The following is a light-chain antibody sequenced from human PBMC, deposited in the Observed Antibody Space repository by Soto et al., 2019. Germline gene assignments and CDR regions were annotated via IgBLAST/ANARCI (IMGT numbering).Light chain of an antibody. Sequence: IQMTQSPSSLSASVGDRVAISCRASQDIRNTLAWYQQKPGEAPKLLIFAASNLQSGVPSRFSGSGSGTDFTLTISSLQPEDFATYFCQQSYSTPPWTFGQGTKVEIK. V-gene: IGKV1-39*01. CDR2: AAS. J-gene: IGKJ1*01. CDR1: QDIRNT. CDR3: QQSYSTPPWT.